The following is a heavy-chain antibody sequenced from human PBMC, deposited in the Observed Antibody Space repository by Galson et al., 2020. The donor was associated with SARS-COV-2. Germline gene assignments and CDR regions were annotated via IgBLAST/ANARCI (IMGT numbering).Heavy chain of an antibody. Sequence: GGSLRLSCAASGFTFSSYGMHWVRQAPGKGLEWVAVIWYDGSNKYYADSVKGRFTISRDNSKNTLYLQMNSLRAEDTAVYYCAKDGLGELLLDYWGQGTLVTVSS. CDR1: GFTFSSYG. V-gene: IGHV3-33*06. D-gene: IGHD1-26*01. CDR3: AKDGLGELLLDY. J-gene: IGHJ4*02. CDR2: IWYDGSNK.